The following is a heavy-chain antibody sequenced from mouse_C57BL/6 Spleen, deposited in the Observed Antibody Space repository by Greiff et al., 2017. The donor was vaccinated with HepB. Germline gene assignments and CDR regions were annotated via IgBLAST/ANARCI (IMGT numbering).Heavy chain of an antibody. CDR1: GYSITSGYY. CDR3: ARAHYFDY. Sequence: EVKVEESGPGLVKPSQSLSLTCSVTGYSITSGYYWNWIRQFPGNKLELMGYISYDGSNNYNPSLKNRISITRDTSKNQFFLKLNSVTTEDTATYYCARAHYFDYWGQGTTLTVSS. V-gene: IGHV3-6*01. J-gene: IGHJ2*01. CDR2: ISYDGSN.